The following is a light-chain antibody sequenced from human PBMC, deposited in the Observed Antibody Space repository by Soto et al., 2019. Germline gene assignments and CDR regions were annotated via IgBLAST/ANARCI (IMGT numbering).Light chain of an antibody. Sequence: AIRMTQSPSSLSASTGDRVTITCRASQGISSYLAWYQQKPGKAPKLLIYEASSLEKGVPARFGSSGSGTEFTLTISSLHPDDFATYYCQQDNVYSWTFGQGTKVDIK. J-gene: IGKJ1*01. CDR1: QGISSY. CDR3: QQDNVYSWT. CDR2: EAS. V-gene: IGKV1-8*01.